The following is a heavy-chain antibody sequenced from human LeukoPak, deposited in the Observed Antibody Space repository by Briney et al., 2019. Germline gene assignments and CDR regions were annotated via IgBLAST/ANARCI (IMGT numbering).Heavy chain of an antibody. CDR2: IIPIFGTA. J-gene: IGHJ4*02. D-gene: IGHD2-2*01. V-gene: IGHV1-69*01. Sequence: SVKVSCKASGCTFSSYAISWVRQAPGQGLEWMGGIIPIFGTANYAQKFQGRVTITADESTSTAYMELSSLRSEDTAVYYCARDECSSTSCLSDFDYWGQGTLVTVSS. CDR3: ARDECSSTSCLSDFDY. CDR1: GCTFSSYA.